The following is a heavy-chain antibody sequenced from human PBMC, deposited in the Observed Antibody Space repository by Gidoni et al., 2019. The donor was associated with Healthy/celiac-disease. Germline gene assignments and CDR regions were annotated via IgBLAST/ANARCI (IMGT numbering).Heavy chain of an antibody. Sequence: EVQLVQSGAEVKKPGESLRSSWKGSGNSFTSYWISWVRQMPGKGREGMGRIDPSDSYTNSGPSFQGHVTLSADKSISTAYLQWSSLKASDTAMYYCASLSAKNRDDAFDIWGQGTMVTVSS. J-gene: IGHJ3*02. CDR2: IDPSDSYT. V-gene: IGHV5-10-1*01. CDR1: GNSFTSYW. CDR3: ASLSAKNRDDAFDI.